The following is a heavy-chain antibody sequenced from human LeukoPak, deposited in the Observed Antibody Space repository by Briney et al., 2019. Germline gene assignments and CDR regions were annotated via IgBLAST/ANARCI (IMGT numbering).Heavy chain of an antibody. D-gene: IGHD2-21*02. Sequence: GGSLRLSCAASGFTFSSYWMSWVRQAPGKGLEWVSAISGSGGSTYYADSVKGRFTISRDNSKNTLYLQMNSLRAEDTAIYYCGKDPNGDFIGAFDMWGRGTMVTVSP. CDR2: ISGSGGST. CDR1: GFTFSSYW. CDR3: GKDPNGDFIGAFDM. V-gene: IGHV3-23*01. J-gene: IGHJ3*02.